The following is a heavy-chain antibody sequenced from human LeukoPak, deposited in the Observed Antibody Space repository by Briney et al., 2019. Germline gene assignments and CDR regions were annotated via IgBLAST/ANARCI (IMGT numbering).Heavy chain of an antibody. CDR1: GGSISSSSYY. CDR2: IYYSGST. J-gene: IGHJ4*02. V-gene: IGHV4-39*07. CDR3: ARGLDSSSWYFSFSY. Sequence: PSETLSLTCTVSGGSISSSSYYWGWIRQPPGKGLEWIGSIYYSGSTYYNPSLKSRVTISVDTSKNQFSLKLSSVTAADTAVYYCARGLDSSSWYFSFSYWGQGTLVTVSS. D-gene: IGHD6-13*01.